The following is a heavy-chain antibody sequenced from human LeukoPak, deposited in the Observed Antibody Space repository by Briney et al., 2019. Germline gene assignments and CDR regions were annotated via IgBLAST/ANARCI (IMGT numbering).Heavy chain of an antibody. Sequence: GSLRLSCAASGFTSSNAWMSWVRQAPGKGLEWVGRIKSKTDGATTEYAAPVKGRFTISRDDSKNALYLQMNSLKTEDTAVYYCTTGLYDYDSGSYSFPWGQGTQVTVSS. J-gene: IGHJ5*02. CDR2: IKSKTDGATT. CDR1: GFTSSNAW. V-gene: IGHV3-15*01. CDR3: TTGLYDYDSGSYSFP. D-gene: IGHD3-10*01.